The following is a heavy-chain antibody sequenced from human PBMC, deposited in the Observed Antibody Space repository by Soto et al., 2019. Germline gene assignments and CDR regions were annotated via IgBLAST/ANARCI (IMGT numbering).Heavy chain of an antibody. CDR2: ITASGGRT. J-gene: IGHJ6*02. CDR3: AKAVKYYYYNGMDV. V-gene: IGHV3-23*01. Sequence: GGSLRLSCTASGFTFSSYAMTWVRQAPGRGLEGVSGITASGGRTFYADSVKGRFTISRDNSKNTLYLQMNSLRADDTAVYYCAKAVKYYYYNGMDVWGQGTTVTVSS. CDR1: GFTFSSYA.